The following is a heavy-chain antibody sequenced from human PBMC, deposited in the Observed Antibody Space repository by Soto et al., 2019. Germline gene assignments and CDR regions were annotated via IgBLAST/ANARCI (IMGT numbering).Heavy chain of an antibody. CDR1: GDSINNRSYY. CDR2: IYYSGST. V-gene: IGHV4-39*01. J-gene: IGHJ4*02. Sequence: NPSETLSLTCTVTGDSINNRSYYWGWIRQPPGKGLEWIGSIYYSGSTYNNPSLKRRVSMSVATSKNQFSLKLRSVTAADTALYYCARQRTSVVTQAYFDSWGQGSLVTVSS. CDR3: ARQRTSVVTQAYFDS. D-gene: IGHD2-21*02.